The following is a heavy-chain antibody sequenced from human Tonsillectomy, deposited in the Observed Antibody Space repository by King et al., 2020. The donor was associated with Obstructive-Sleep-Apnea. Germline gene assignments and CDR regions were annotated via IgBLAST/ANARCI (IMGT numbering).Heavy chain of an antibody. CDR2: IFHSGST. V-gene: IGHV4-39*07. Sequence: QLQESGPGLVKPSETLSLTCTVSGASISSSTYYWGWIRQPPGKGLEWIGNIFHSGSTYYNPSLKSRVTISIDTSKNQFSLKLSSVTAADTAVYYCARRKKFYYDSSGYPNWYFDLWGRGTLVTVSS. CDR3: ARRKKFYYDSSGYPNWYFDL. D-gene: IGHD3-22*01. J-gene: IGHJ2*01. CDR1: GASISSSTYY.